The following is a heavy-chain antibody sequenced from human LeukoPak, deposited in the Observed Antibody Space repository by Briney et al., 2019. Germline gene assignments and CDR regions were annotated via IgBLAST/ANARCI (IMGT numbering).Heavy chain of an antibody. Sequence: GGSLRLSCAASGFTFSSYGMHWVRQAPGKGLEWVAVISHDGSNKYYADSVEGRFIISRDNSKNTLYLEMNSLRAEDTAVYYCAKFTFGYDSWGQGALVTVSA. D-gene: IGHD3-3*02. V-gene: IGHV3-30*18. CDR2: ISHDGSNK. CDR3: AKFTFGYDS. CDR1: GFTFSSYG. J-gene: IGHJ5*01.